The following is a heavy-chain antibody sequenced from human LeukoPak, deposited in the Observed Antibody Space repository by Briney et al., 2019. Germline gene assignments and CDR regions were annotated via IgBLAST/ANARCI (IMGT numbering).Heavy chain of an antibody. V-gene: IGHV3-7*01. Sequence: GGSLRLSCAASGFTFTTYWMSWVRQAPGKGLEWVANIKQDGSGKYYVDSVKGRFIISRDNAIGSLYLQLNSLRAEDTAVYYCARGGGNFDYWGQGTLVTVSS. J-gene: IGHJ4*02. D-gene: IGHD3-16*01. CDR1: GFTFTTYW. CDR2: IKQDGSGK. CDR3: ARGGGNFDY.